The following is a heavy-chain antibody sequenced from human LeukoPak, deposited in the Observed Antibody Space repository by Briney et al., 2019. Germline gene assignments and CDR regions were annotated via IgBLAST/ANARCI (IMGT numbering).Heavy chain of an antibody. CDR2: ISYDGRNK. CDR1: GFTFNNYG. V-gene: IGHV3-30*18. CDR3: AKSPLRGTAAAIDY. Sequence: GGSLRLSCAASGFTFNNYGMHWVRQAPGKGLEWVAVISYDGRNKHYPDSVKGRFTISRDISTDTLWLQMDSLRTEDTAVYYCAKSPLRGTAAAIDYWGQGTLVTVSS. D-gene: IGHD2-2*01. J-gene: IGHJ4*02.